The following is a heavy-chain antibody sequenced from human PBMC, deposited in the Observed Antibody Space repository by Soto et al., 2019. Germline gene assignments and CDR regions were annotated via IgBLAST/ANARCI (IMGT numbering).Heavy chain of an antibody. CDR2: IYYSGST. Sequence: SETLSLTCTVSGGSISSSSYYWGWIRQPPGKGLEWIGSIYYSGSTYYNPSLKSRVTISVDTSKNQFSLKLSSVTAADTAVYYCARIPRGDFAAFFRVDGPLWGQGTLVTVSS. CDR1: GGSISSSSYY. V-gene: IGHV4-39*01. D-gene: IGHD6-25*01. CDR3: ARIPRGDFAAFFRVDGPL. J-gene: IGHJ4*02.